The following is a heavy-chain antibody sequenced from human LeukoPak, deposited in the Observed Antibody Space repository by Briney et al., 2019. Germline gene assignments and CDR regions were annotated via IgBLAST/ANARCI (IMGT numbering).Heavy chain of an antibody. V-gene: IGHV3-23*01. Sequence: GGSLRLSCAASGFTFSSYAMSWVRQAPGKGLEWVSAISGRGYNTYYADSVKGRFTISRDNSKNTLYLQMNSLRAEDTALYYCAKCPLAGPTHFDFWGQGTPVTVSS. CDR3: AKCPLAGPTHFDF. CDR1: GFTFSSYA. D-gene: IGHD6-19*01. J-gene: IGHJ4*02. CDR2: ISGRGYNT.